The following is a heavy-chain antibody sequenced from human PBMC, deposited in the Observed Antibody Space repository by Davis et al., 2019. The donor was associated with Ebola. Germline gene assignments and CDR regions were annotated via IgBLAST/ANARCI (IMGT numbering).Heavy chain of an antibody. V-gene: IGHV1-18*04. Sequence: ASVKVSCKASGYTFTSYGISWVRQAPGQGLEWMGWISAYNGNTNYAQKFQGRVTITRDTSASTAYMELSSLRSEDTAVYYCAFGPGWNYYFDYWGQGTLVTVSS. CDR2: ISAYNGNT. CDR3: AFGPGWNYYFDY. J-gene: IGHJ4*02. CDR1: GYTFTSYG. D-gene: IGHD1-7*01.